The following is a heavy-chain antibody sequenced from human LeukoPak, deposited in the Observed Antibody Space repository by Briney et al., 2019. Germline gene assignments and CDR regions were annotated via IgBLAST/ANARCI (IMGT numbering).Heavy chain of an antibody. D-gene: IGHD3-3*01. J-gene: IGHJ4*02. CDR1: GFNFSTYN. Sequence: GGSLGLSCAVSGFNFSTYNMNWVRQAPGKGLEWVSYISTSSRTIYYAGSVKGRFTISRDNAKSSLYLQMNSLRAEDTAVYYCARDGYDFWSDYPTTLDYWGQGTLVTVSS. CDR3: ARDGYDFWSDYPTTLDY. V-gene: IGHV3-48*01. CDR2: ISTSSRTI.